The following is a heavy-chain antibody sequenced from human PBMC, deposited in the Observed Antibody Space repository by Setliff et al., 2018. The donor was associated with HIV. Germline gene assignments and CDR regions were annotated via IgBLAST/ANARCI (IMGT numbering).Heavy chain of an antibody. CDR3: ARGRKFGELSYDY. V-gene: IGHV1-69*05. CDR2: IIPIFGTA. D-gene: IGHD3-10*01. J-gene: IGHJ4*02. Sequence: SVKVSCKASGGTFSSYAISWVRQAPGQGLEWMGGIIPIFGTANYAQKFQGRVTITTDESTSTAYMELSSLRSEDTAVYYCARGRKFGELSYDYWGQGTLVTVSS. CDR1: GGTFSSYA.